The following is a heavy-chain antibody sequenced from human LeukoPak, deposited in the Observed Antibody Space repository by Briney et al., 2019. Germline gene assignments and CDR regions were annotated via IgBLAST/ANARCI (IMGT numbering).Heavy chain of an antibody. V-gene: IGHV3-23*01. Sequence: GGSLRLSCAASGFTFSSYAMSWVRQAPGKGLEWVSGIIDSGESTYYANFAKGRFTISRDNSNNTLYLQMNSLRAEDTAVYYCAKCRQQMSVTRGTFDHWGQGTLVTVSS. CDR3: AKCRQQMSVTRGTFDH. CDR1: GFTFSSYA. J-gene: IGHJ4*02. D-gene: IGHD4-17*01. CDR2: IIDSGEST.